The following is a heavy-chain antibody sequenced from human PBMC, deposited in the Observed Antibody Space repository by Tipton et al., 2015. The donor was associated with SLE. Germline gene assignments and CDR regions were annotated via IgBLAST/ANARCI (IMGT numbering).Heavy chain of an antibody. Sequence: LTCAASGFTLSNAWMSWVRQAPGKGLEWVGRIKSKTDGGTTDYAAPVKGRFTISRDDSKNTLYLQMNSLEIEDTAVYYCTTDSGYDDIDYWGQGTLVTVSS. V-gene: IGHV3-15*01. CDR3: TTDSGYDDIDY. CDR2: IKSKTDGGTT. CDR1: GFTLSNAW. D-gene: IGHD5-12*01. J-gene: IGHJ4*02.